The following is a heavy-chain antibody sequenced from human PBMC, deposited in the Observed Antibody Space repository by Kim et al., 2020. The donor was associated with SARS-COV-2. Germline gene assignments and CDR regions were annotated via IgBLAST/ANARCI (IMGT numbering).Heavy chain of an antibody. V-gene: IGHV3-23*01. D-gene: IGHD3-10*01. CDR3: AKDPNYCGSGSYLDY. J-gene: IGHJ4*02. Sequence: DSVKGRFTISRDNSKNTLYLQMNSLRAEATAVYYCAKDPNYCGSGSYLDYWGQGTLVTVSS.